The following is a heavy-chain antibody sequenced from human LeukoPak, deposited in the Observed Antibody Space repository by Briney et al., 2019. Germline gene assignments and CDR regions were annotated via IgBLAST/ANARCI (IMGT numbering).Heavy chain of an antibody. CDR1: GGSFSGYY. D-gene: IGHD5-18*01. V-gene: IGHV4-34*01. CDR3: ARSGIQLWLRVGYFDY. CDR2: INHSGST. Sequence: SETLSLTCAVYGGSFSGYYWSWIRQPPGKGLEWIGEINHSGSTNYNPSLKSRVTISVDTSKNQFSLKLSSVTAADTAVYYCARSGIQLWLRVGYFDYWGQGTLVTVSS. J-gene: IGHJ4*02.